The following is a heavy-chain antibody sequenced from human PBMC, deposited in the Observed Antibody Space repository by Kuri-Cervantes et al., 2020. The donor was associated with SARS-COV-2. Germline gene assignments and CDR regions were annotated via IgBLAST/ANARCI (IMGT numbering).Heavy chain of an antibody. CDR1: GGSISSSSYF. CDR2: IYYSGST. J-gene: IGHJ6*02. CDR3: ARRGPRLEVRYYYYYGMDV. V-gene: IGHV4-39*01. D-gene: IGHD3-3*01. Sequence: SETLSLTCTVSGGSISSSSYFWGWIRQAPGKGLEWIGIIYYSGSTYYNPSLKSRVTISVDTSKNQFSLKLSSVTAADTAVYYCARRGPRLEVRYYYYYGMDVWGQGTTVTVSS.